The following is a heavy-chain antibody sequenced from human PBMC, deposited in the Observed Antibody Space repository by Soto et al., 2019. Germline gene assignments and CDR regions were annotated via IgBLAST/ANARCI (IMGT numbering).Heavy chain of an antibody. CDR1: GFTFSSFG. D-gene: IGHD5-18*01. J-gene: IGHJ4*02. V-gene: IGHV3-30*18. Sequence: LRLSCAASGFTFSSFGMHWVRQAPGKGLEWVAVISYDGSNKYYADSVKGRFTISRDNSKNTLSLQMNSLRAEDTAVYFCAKWGYNYGLDYWGQGTLVTAPQ. CDR2: ISYDGSNK. CDR3: AKWGYNYGLDY.